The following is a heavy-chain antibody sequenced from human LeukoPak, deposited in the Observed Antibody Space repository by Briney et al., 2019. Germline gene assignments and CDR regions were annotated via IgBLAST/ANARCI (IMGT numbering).Heavy chain of an antibody. J-gene: IGHJ4*02. CDR3: AREDIVVVPAAGMDY. CDR1: GYTFTSYY. CDR2: INPNSGGT. Sequence: ASVKVSCKASGYTFTSYYMHWVRQAPGQGLEWMGWINPNSGGTNYAQKFQGRVTMTRDTSISTAYMELSRLRSDDTAVYYCAREDIVVVPAAGMDYWGQGTLVTVSS. D-gene: IGHD2-2*01. V-gene: IGHV1-2*02.